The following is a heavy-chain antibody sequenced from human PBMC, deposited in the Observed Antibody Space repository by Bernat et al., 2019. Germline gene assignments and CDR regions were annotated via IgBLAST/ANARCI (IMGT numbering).Heavy chain of an antibody. CDR2: IRSKAYGGTT. V-gene: IGHV3-49*04. CDR3: TRAVSSGWYGVIDY. CDR1: GSGFTFGDYA. J-gene: IGHJ4*02. Sequence: EVPLLESGGGLGQPGQSLRLSCTASGSGFTFGDYAMSWVRPAPGKGLEWVGFIRSKAYGGTTEYAASVRGRFSISRDDSKSIAYLQMNSLKTEDTAVYYCTRAVSSGWYGVIDYWGKGTLVTVSS. D-gene: IGHD6-19*01.